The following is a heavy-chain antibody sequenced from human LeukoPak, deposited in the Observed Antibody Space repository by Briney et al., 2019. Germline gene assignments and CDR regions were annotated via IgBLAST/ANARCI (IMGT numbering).Heavy chain of an antibody. Sequence: GGSLRLSCAASGFTFSSYWMHWVRQAPGKGLVWVSRINTDGSSTSYADSVKGRFTISRDNSKNTLYLQMNSLRAEDTAVYYCASGQNYGSFDYWGQGTLVTVSS. D-gene: IGHD3-16*01. CDR3: ASGQNYGSFDY. CDR1: GFTFSSYW. CDR2: INTDGSST. V-gene: IGHV3-74*01. J-gene: IGHJ4*02.